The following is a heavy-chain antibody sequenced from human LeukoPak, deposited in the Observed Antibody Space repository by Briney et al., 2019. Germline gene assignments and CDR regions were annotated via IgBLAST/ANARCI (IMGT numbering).Heavy chain of an antibody. CDR2: ISSSSSYI. V-gene: IGHV3-21*01. J-gene: IGHJ4*02. CDR1: EFTFSSYS. D-gene: IGHD6-13*01. CDR3: ARMSIVAAGTFDC. Sequence: GGSLRLSCAASEFTFSSYSMNWVRQAPGKGLEWVSSISSSSSYIYYAHSVKGRFTISRDNAKNSLYLQMNSLRAEDTAVYYCARMSIVAAGTFDCWGEGTLVTVSS.